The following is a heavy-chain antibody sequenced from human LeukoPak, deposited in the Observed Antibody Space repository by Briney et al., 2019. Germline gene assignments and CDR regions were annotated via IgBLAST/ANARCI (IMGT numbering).Heavy chain of an antibody. J-gene: IGHJ4*02. V-gene: IGHV1-2*02. Sequence: ASVKVSPKDSGYTFTDYYLHWVRQAPGQGLEWMGWINPNSGDTNYAQNFQGRVTMTRDTSINTAYVEVSRLRSDDTAVYYCARDRIAAPDDFDYWGQGTPVTVSS. CDR3: ARDRIAAPDDFDY. CDR1: GYTFTDYY. D-gene: IGHD6-13*01. CDR2: INPNSGDT.